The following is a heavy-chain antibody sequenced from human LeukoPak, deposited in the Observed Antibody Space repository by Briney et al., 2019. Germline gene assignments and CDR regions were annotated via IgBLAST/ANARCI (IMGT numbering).Heavy chain of an antibody. D-gene: IGHD2-21*02. CDR2: ISSSSSYI. V-gene: IGHV3-21*01. Sequence: PGGSLRLSCAASGFTFRSYTMTWVRQAPAKGLEWVSAISSSSSYIYYADSVKGRFTISRDNAKNSLYLQMNSLRGEDTAIYYCARDATEDVWGQGTTVTVSS. CDR3: ARDATEDV. J-gene: IGHJ6*02. CDR1: GFTFRSYT.